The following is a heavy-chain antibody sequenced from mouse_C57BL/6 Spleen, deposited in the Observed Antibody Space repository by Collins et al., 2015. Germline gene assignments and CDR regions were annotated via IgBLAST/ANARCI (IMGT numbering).Heavy chain of an antibody. V-gene: IGHV1-80*01. Sequence: QVQLQQSGAELVKPGASVKISCKASGYAFSSYWMNWVKQRPGKGLEWIGQIYPGDGDTNYNGKFKGKATLTADKSSSTAYMELRSLTSEDSAVYYCSRQLRSPFAYWGQGTLVTVSA. CDR1: GYAFSSYW. D-gene: IGHD3-2*02. CDR2: IYPGDGDT. CDR3: SRQLRSPFAY. J-gene: IGHJ3*01.